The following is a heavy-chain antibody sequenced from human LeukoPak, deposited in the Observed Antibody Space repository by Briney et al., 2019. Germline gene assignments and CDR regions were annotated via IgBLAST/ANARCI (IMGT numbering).Heavy chain of an antibody. Sequence: GSLRLSCAASGFTFSSCWMSWVRQAPGKGLEWVANIKQDGSEKYYVDSVKGRFTISRDNAKNSLYLQMNSLRAEDTAVYYCAREGYFDWLFPDYWGQGTLVTVSS. CDR2: IKQDGSEK. D-gene: IGHD3-9*01. CDR3: AREGYFDWLFPDY. V-gene: IGHV3-7*01. J-gene: IGHJ4*02. CDR1: GFTFSSCW.